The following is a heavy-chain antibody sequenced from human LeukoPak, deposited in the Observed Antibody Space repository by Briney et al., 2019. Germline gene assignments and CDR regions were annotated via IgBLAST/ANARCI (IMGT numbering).Heavy chain of an antibody. CDR2: ISYDGSNK. V-gene: IGHV3-30*18. CDR3: AKDLGGSVDY. Sequence: GGSLRLSCAASGFTFSSYGMHWVRQAPGKGLEWVAVISYDGSNKYYADSVKGRFTISRDNSKNTLYLQMNSLRAEDTAVYYCAKDLGGSVDYWGQGTLVTVPS. J-gene: IGHJ4*02. CDR1: GFTFSSYG. D-gene: IGHD3-10*01.